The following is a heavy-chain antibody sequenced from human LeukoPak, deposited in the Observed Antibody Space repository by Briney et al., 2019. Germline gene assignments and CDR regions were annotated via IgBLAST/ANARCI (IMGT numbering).Heavy chain of an antibody. CDR3: VRDLMVMGATTAYLHH. J-gene: IGHJ1*01. D-gene: IGHD1-26*01. Sequence: GGSLRLSCAASGFTFSDYSMNWVRQAPGKGLEWVSSISRSSRHVYYAGSVKGRFTISRDDGKNSLYLQMNSLRAEDMAVYYCVRDLMVMGATTAYLHHWGQGTLVTVSS. V-gene: IGHV3-21*06. CDR2: ISRSSRHV. CDR1: GFTFSDYS.